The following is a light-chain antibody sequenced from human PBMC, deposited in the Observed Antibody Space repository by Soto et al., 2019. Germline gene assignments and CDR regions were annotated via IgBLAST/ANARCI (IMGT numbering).Light chain of an antibody. V-gene: IGKV3-11*01. CDR3: QQRYFWPLT. J-gene: IGKJ1*01. CDR1: QSVGSS. Sequence: ETVLTQSPVTLSLSPGERATLSCRASQSVGSSLGWYQQKPGQAPRLLIYDASNRATGIPARFSGSGSGTDFTLTISSLEPEDVAVYYCQQRYFWPLTFGQGTRVEI. CDR2: DAS.